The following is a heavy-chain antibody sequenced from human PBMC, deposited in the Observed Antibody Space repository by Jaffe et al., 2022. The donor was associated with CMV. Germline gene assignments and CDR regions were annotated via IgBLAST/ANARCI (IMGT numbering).Heavy chain of an antibody. CDR1: GFTFSSYE. V-gene: IGHV3-48*03. J-gene: IGHJ6*03. CDR2: ISSSGSTI. CDR3: ARDRPVDGSGYYFGPYYYYYYYMDV. Sequence: EVQLVESGGGLVQPGGSLRLSCAASGFTFSSYEMNWVRQAPGKGLEWVSYISSSGSTIYYADSVKGRFTISRDNAKNSLYLQMNSLRAEDTAVYYCARDRPVDGSGYYFGPYYYYYYYMDVWGKGTTVTVSS. D-gene: IGHD3-3*01.